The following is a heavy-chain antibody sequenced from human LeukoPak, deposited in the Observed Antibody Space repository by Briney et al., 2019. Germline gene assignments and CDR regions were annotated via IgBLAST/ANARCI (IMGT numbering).Heavy chain of an antibody. CDR2: IYPGDSAT. D-gene: IGHD6-19*01. CDR3: ARQGRQWLVTGNENYFDY. V-gene: IGHV5-51*01. J-gene: IGHJ4*02. CDR1: GYSFTSYW. Sequence: GESLKISCKGSGYSFTSYWIGWVRQMPGRGLEWMGIIYPGDSATRYSPSFQGQVTISADKSISTAYLQWSSLKASDTAMYYCARQGRQWLVTGNENYFDYWGQGTLVTVSS.